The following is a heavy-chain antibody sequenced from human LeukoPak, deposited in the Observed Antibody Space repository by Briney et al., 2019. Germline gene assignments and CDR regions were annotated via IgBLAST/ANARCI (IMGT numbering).Heavy chain of an antibody. Sequence: SVKVSCKASGGTFSSYAISGVRQAPGQGLEWMGGIIPIFGTANYAQKFQGRVTITTDESTSIAYMELSSLRSEDTAVYYCARKGTYYYDSSGYSVEYFDLWGRGTLVTVSS. CDR1: GGTFSSYA. CDR2: IIPIFGTA. D-gene: IGHD3-22*01. J-gene: IGHJ2*01. V-gene: IGHV1-69*05. CDR3: ARKGTYYYDSSGYSVEYFDL.